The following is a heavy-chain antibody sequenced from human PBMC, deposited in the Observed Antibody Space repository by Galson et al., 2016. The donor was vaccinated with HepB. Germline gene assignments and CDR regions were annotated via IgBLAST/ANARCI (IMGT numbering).Heavy chain of an antibody. CDR1: GGSISSGGYY. D-gene: IGHD6-19*01. CDR3: ARGAEAGNNQPTC. Sequence: TLSLTCTVSGGSISSGGYYWSWIRQHPGKGLEWIGYIYYSGSPYYNASLKSRVTISVDTSKNQFSLKLSSVTAADTAVYYCARGAEAGNNQPTCWGQGTLVTVSS. V-gene: IGHV4-31*03. CDR2: IYYSGSP. J-gene: IGHJ4*02.